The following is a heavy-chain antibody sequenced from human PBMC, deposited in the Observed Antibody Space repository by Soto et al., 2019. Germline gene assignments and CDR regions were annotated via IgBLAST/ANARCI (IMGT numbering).Heavy chain of an antibody. J-gene: IGHJ6*02. V-gene: IGHV3-23*01. CDR1: GFTFSSYA. CDR2: ISGSGGST. CDR3: KGIVVVPAANKYGMDV. Sequence: PGGSLRLSCAASGFTFSSYAMSWVRQAPGKGLEWVSAISGSGGSTYYADSVKGRFTISRDNSKNTLYLQMNSLRAEDTAVYYCKGIVVVPAANKYGMDVWGQGTTVTVSS. D-gene: IGHD2-2*01.